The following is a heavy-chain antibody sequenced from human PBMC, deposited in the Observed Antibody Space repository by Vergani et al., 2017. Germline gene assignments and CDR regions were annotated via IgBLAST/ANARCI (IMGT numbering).Heavy chain of an antibody. V-gene: IGHV1-69*14. D-gene: IGHD3-3*01. CDR1: GGTFSSYA. CDR3: ARHHDVRFLEWLXLDY. Sequence: QVQLVQSGAEVKKPGSSVKVSCKASGGTFSSYAISWVRQAPGQGLEWMGRIIPIFGTANYAQKFQGRVTITADKSTSTAYMELSSLRSEDTAVYYCARHHDVRFLEWLXLDYWGQGTLVTVSS. J-gene: IGHJ4*02. CDR2: IIPIFGTA.